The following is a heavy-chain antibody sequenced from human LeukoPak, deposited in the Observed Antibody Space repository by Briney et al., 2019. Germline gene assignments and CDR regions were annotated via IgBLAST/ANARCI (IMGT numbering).Heavy chain of an antibody. CDR3: ANRAWLDS. V-gene: IGHV3-23*01. D-gene: IGHD5-12*01. CDR2: ITDSGGKT. J-gene: IGHJ4*02. Sequence: GGSLRLSCAASGFTFSTFAMNWVRQAPGKGLEWVPVITDSGGKTYYADSVKGRFIISRDNSQNTLYLQMNSLRVEDTAVYYCANRAWLDSWGQGTLVTVSS. CDR1: GFTFSTFA.